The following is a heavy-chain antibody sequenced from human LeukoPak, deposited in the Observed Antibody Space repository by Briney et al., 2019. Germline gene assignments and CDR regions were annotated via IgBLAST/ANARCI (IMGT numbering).Heavy chain of an antibody. CDR2: ISYDGNNK. V-gene: IGHV3-30*18. Sequence: PGGSLRLSCAASGFTFSSYGMHWVRQAPGKGLEWVAVISYDGNNKYYVDSVKGRFTISRDNSKKTLYLQMNSLRAEDTAVYYCAKDGSGSYDHFDYWGQGTLVTVSS. CDR3: AKDGSGSYDHFDY. CDR1: GFTFSSYG. J-gene: IGHJ4*02. D-gene: IGHD3-10*01.